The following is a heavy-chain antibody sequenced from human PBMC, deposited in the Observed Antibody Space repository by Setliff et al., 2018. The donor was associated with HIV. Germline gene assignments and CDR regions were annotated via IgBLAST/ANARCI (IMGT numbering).Heavy chain of an antibody. Sequence: SVKVSCKASGGTFRNYGISWVRQAPGQGLEWMGGIIPIFGTTNYAQKFQGRVTITADESTTTAYMELSSLRSEDTAVDYCVRVTSSSTGYNYYYGMDVWGQGTKVTVSS. CDR3: VRVTSSSTGYNYYYGMDV. CDR1: GGTFRNYG. J-gene: IGHJ6*02. V-gene: IGHV1-69*13. CDR2: IIPIFGTT. D-gene: IGHD6-6*01.